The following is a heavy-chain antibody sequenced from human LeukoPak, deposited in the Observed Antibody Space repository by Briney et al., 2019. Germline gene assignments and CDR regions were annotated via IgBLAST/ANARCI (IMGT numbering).Heavy chain of an antibody. D-gene: IGHD6-19*01. J-gene: IGHJ4*02. CDR2: IYYSGST. Sequence: PSETLSLTCTVSGGSISSGDYYWSWIRQPPGKGLEWIGYIYYSGSTYYNPSLKSRVTISVDTSKNQFSQKLSSVTAADTAVYYCYIFGYSSGWGIDYWGQGTLVTVSS. CDR1: GGSISSGDYY. V-gene: IGHV4-30-4*08. CDR3: YIFGYSSGWGIDY.